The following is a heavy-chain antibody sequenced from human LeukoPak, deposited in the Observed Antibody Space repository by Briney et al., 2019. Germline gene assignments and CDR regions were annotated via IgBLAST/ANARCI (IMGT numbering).Heavy chain of an antibody. J-gene: IGHJ4*02. D-gene: IGHD3-9*01. V-gene: IGHV3-21*01. CDR1: GFTFSSYS. CDR3: ARLYDILTGAFDY. Sequence: PGGSLRLSCAASGFTFSSYSMNWVRQAPGKGLEWVSPISSSSSYIYYADSVKGRFTISRDNAKNSLYLQMSSLRAEDTAIYYCARLYDILTGAFDYWGQGTLVTVSS. CDR2: ISSSSSYI.